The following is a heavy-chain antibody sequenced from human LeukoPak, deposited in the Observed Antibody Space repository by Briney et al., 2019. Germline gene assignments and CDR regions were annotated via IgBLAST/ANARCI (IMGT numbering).Heavy chain of an antibody. Sequence: PSETLSLTCTVSGGSISSSSYYWGWIRQPPGKGLEWIGSIYYSGGTYYNPSLKSRVTISVDTSKNQFSLKLSSVTAADTAVYYCARIRVDELPDYWGQGTLVTVSS. V-gene: IGHV4-39*01. CDR2: IYYSGGT. CDR3: ARIRVDELPDY. CDR1: GGSISSSSYY. J-gene: IGHJ4*02. D-gene: IGHD1-26*01.